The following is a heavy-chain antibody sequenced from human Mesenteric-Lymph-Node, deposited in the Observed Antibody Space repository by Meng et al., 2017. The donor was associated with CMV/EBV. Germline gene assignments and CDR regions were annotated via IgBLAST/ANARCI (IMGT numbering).Heavy chain of an antibody. V-gene: IGHV3-74*01. D-gene: IGHD1-1*01. CDR2: INPDGSTT. Sequence: GESLKISCAASGFTFISYWMHWVRQAPGRGLVWVSRINPDGSTTYYADSVKGRFTISRDNAKNSLYLQMNSRRAEDTAVYYCARDVPLRYNWNDVRHYYGMDVWGQGTTVTVSS. J-gene: IGHJ6*02. CDR3: ARDVPLRYNWNDVRHYYGMDV. CDR1: GFTFISYW.